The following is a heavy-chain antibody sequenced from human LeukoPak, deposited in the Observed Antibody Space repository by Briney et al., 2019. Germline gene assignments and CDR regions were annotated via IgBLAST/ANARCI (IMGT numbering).Heavy chain of an antibody. Sequence: GGTLRLSCAASGFIFSRYGMSWVRQAPGKGLEWVSAISGSGGATYYADSVKGRFTISRDNSKNTLYLQMNSLRAEDTAVYYCAKDPSYGSGTFDYWGQGTLVTVSS. CDR1: GFIFSRYG. V-gene: IGHV3-23*01. CDR3: AKDPSYGSGTFDY. CDR2: ISGSGGAT. J-gene: IGHJ4*02. D-gene: IGHD3-10*01.